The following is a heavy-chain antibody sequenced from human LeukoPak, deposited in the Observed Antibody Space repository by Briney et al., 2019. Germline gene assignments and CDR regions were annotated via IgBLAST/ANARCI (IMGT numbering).Heavy chain of an antibody. CDR1: GFTFSDYY. D-gene: IGHD1-26*01. CDR2: ISSSSNTV. J-gene: IGHJ4*02. CDR3: ARRAMGATSFDY. Sequence: PGGSLRLSCAGSGFTFSDYYMTWVRQAPGKGLEWVSYISSSSNTVYYADSVKGRLTVSRDNGNNSLYLQMTNLRAEDTAVYYCARRAMGATSFDYWGKGTLVTVSS. V-gene: IGHV3-11*04.